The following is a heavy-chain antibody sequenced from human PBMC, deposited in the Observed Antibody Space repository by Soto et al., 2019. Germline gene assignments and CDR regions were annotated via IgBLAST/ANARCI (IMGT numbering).Heavy chain of an antibody. V-gene: IGHV3-30*18. D-gene: IGHD2-15*01. CDR1: GFTFSSYG. J-gene: IGHJ5*02. CDR2: ISYDGSNK. Sequence: GSLRLSCAASGFTFSSYGMHWVRQAPGKGLEWVAVISYDGSNKYYADSVKGRFTISRDNSKNTLYLQMNSLRAEDTAVYYCAKDSQGVDNWFAPWGQGTLVSVSS. CDR3: AKDSQGVDNWFAP.